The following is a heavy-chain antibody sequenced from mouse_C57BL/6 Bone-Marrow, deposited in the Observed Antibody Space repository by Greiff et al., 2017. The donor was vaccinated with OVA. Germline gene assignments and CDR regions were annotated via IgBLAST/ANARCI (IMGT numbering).Heavy chain of an antibody. CDR3: ARRVFDYYGSSLDY. CDR2: ISSGSSTI. Sequence: EVKLVESGGGLVKPGGSLKLSCAASGFTFSDYGMHWVRQAPEKGLEWVAYISSGSSTIYYADTVKGRFTISRDNAKNTLFLQMTSLRSEDTAMYYCARRVFDYYGSSLDYWGQGTTLTVSS. CDR1: GFTFSDYG. V-gene: IGHV5-17*01. D-gene: IGHD1-1*01. J-gene: IGHJ2*01.